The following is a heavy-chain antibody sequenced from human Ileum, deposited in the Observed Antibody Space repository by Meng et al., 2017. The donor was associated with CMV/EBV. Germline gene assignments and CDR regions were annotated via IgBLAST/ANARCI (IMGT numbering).Heavy chain of an antibody. J-gene: IGHJ6*02. D-gene: IGHD4-11*01. CDR3: ARDVHDYSNQGSSYYGLDV. CDR1: GGTFSSFA. Sequence: SVKVSCKTSGGTFSSFAISWVRQAPGKGLEWMGVIVPIVSISNYAQEFQGRVTITADQSTSTAYMELSGLRSEDTAIYYCARDVHDYSNQGSSYYGLDVWGQETTVTVSS. CDR2: IVPIVSIS. V-gene: IGHV1-69*10.